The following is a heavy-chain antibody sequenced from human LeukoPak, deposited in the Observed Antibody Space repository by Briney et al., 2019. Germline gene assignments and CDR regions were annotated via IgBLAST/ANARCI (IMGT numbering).Heavy chain of an antibody. Sequence: GGSLRLSCRASGFSFTTYSMNWVRQAPGKGLEWVSAVDNSGLATYYADSVRGRFTISRDNSKNTLYLQMNSLRAEDTAIYYCAKVSAATANFDSWGQGTLVTVSS. CDR3: AKVSAATANFDS. CDR1: GFSFTTYS. CDR2: VDNSGLAT. V-gene: IGHV3-23*01. J-gene: IGHJ4*02. D-gene: IGHD2-21*02.